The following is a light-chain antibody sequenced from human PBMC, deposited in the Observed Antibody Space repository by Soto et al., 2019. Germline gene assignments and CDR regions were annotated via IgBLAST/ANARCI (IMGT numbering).Light chain of an antibody. V-gene: IGKV1-27*01. J-gene: IGKJ1*01. CDR2: TAS. Sequence: IQMTQSPSSLSASVGDRVTITCRASQGISHYLAWYQQKPGKVPKLLIYTASTLQPGVPSRFSGSGSGTDFTLTITSLQPEDVATYYCQKYNNSPRTFGQGTKVEIK. CDR1: QGISHY. CDR3: QKYNNSPRT.